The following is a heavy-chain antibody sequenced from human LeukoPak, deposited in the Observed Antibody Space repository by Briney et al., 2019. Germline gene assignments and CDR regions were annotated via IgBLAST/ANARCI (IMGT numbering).Heavy chain of an antibody. CDR2: MNPNSGNT. CDR1: GYTFTSYD. V-gene: IGHV1-8*01. Sequence: ASVKVSCKASGYTFTSYDINWLRQATGQGLEWMGWMNPNSGNTGYAQKFQGRVTITRNTSISTAYMELSSLRSEDTAVYYCARAAVTTIYAFDIWGQGTMVTVSS. D-gene: IGHD4-11*01. CDR3: ARAAVTTIYAFDI. J-gene: IGHJ3*02.